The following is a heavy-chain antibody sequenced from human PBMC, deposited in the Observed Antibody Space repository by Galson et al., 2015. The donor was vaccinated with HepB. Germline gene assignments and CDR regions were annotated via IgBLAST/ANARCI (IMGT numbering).Heavy chain of an antibody. J-gene: IGHJ4*02. CDR3: ARDTVRTGMTGSTTFDY. Sequence: SVKVSCKASGYTFTTYGISWVRQAPGQGLEWMGWISAYNGNTNYAQRFQGRVIMTTDTSTSTAYMDLRSLTSDDTAVYYCARDTVRTGMTGSTTFDYWGQGTLVTVSS. D-gene: IGHD1-7*01. CDR2: ISAYNGNT. CDR1: GYTFTTYG. V-gene: IGHV1-18*01.